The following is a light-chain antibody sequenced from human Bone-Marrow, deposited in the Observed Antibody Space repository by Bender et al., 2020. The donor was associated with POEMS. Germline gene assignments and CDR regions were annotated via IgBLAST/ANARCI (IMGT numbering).Light chain of an antibody. CDR3: CSYTTSSTRV. Sequence: QSALTQPASVSGSPGQSITISCTGTSSDVGGYNYVSWYQQHPGKAPKLLIYDVTHRPSGVSNRFSGSKSGDTASLTISGLQADDEADYYCCSYTTSSTRVFGTGTKVTVL. V-gene: IGLV2-14*01. CDR2: DVT. J-gene: IGLJ1*01. CDR1: SSDVGGYNY.